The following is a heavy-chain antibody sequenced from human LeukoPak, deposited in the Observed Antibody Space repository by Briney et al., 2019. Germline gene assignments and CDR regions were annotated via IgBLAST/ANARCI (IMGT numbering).Heavy chain of an antibody. D-gene: IGHD1-26*01. V-gene: IGHV3-74*01. CDR3: AREMYSGMYNDAFGI. CDR1: GNYW. CDR2: INSDGSWT. Sequence: GGSLRLSRAASGNYWMHWVRQVPGKGLVWVSHINSDGSWTSYADSVKGRFTISKDNAKNTVYLQMNSLRAEDTAMYYCAREMYSGMYNDAFGIWGQGTKVTVSS. J-gene: IGHJ3*02.